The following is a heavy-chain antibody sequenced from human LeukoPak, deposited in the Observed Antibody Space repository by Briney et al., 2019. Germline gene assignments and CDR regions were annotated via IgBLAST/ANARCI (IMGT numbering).Heavy chain of an antibody. J-gene: IGHJ4*02. CDR1: GGSISSGDYY. CDR3: ARMGPDYGLGWDFDY. V-gene: IGHV4-61*08. Sequence: SETLSLTCTVSGGSISSGDYYWSWIRQPPGKGLEWIGYIYYSGSTNYNPSLKSRVTISVDTSKNQFSLKLSSVTAADTAAYYCARMGPDYGLGWDFDYWGQGTLVTVSS. CDR2: IYYSGST. D-gene: IGHD4-17*01.